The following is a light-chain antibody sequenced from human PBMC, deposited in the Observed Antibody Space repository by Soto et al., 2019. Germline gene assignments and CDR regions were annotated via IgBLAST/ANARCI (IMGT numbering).Light chain of an antibody. Sequence: QPVLTQPPSASGTPGQRVTISCSGSSSNIGTNTVNWYQHLPGTAPKLLIYSDTQRPSGVPDRFSGSKSGTSASLAISGLQSKDEADYYCAAWDDSLSGVVFGGGTKLTVL. J-gene: IGLJ2*01. CDR3: AAWDDSLSGVV. CDR1: SSNIGTNT. CDR2: SDT. V-gene: IGLV1-44*01.